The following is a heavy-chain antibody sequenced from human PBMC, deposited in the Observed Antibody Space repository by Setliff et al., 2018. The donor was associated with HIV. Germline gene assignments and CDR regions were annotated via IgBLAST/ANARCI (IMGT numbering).Heavy chain of an antibody. V-gene: IGHV3-21*06. D-gene: IGHD3-16*01. Sequence: KPGGSLRLSCAASGFTFSSYSMNWVRQAPGKGLEWVSSISSSSTYIYYADSVKGRFTISRDNAKNSLYLQMNSLRAEDTAVYYCARVGGPFYYHYYYMDVWGKGTTVTVSS. CDR1: GFTFSSYS. CDR3: ARVGGPFYYHYYYMDV. CDR2: ISSSSTYI. J-gene: IGHJ6*03.